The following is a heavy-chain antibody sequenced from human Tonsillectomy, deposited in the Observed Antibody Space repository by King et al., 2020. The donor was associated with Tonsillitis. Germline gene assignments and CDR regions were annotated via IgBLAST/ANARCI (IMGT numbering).Heavy chain of an antibody. CDR1: DGSISSSFYY. CDR3: GRGWYFDL. V-gene: IGHV4-39*01. Sequence: LQLQESGPGLVKPSETLSLTCTVSDGSISSSFYYWGWIRQPPGKGLEWIGSIFHSGSTYYNPSLKSRVTISVDTSKNQFSLKLNSGTAADTAVYYCGRGWYFDLWGRGTLVTVSS. CDR2: IFHSGST. J-gene: IGHJ2*01.